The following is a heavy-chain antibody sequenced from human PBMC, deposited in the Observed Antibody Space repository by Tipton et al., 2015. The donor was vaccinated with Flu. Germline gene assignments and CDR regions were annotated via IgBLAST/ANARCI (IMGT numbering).Heavy chain of an antibody. J-gene: IGHJ5*02. CDR3: ARDPRHRTIFGRAWGIDRSWFDP. D-gene: IGHD3-3*01. CDR2: ISAYNGNT. Sequence: QLVQSGAEVKKPGASVKVSCKASGYTFTSYGISWVRQAPGQGLEWMGWISAYNGNTNYAQKLQGRVTMTTDTSTSTAYMELRSLRSDDTAVYYCARDPRHRTIFGRAWGIDRSWFDPWGQGTLVTVSS. CDR1: GYTFTSYG. V-gene: IGHV1-18*04.